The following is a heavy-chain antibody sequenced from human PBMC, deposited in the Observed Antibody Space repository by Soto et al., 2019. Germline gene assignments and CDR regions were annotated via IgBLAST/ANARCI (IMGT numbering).Heavy chain of an antibody. CDR3: VGEVASGY. Sequence: QVQLVESGGGVFQPGRSLRLSCAASGVTLSNFGMHWVRQAPGKGLEWVAVISRDGSTMFYADSVKGRFTISRDSSRNTLYLQMNSLRAEDTAVYHCVGEVASGYWGQGTLVTVSS. J-gene: IGHJ4*02. CDR2: ISRDGSTM. V-gene: IGHV3-30*03. D-gene: IGHD2-21*01. CDR1: GVTLSNFG.